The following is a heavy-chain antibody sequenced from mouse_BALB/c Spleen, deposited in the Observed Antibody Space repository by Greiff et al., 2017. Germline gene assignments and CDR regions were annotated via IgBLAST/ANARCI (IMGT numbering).Heavy chain of an antibody. CDR3: AREDYYGSSFYAMDY. J-gene: IGHJ4*01. CDR1: GFSLTGYG. D-gene: IGHD1-1*01. Sequence: VQLVESGPGLVAPSQSLSITCTVSGFSLTGYGVNWVRQPPGKGLEWLGMIWGDGSTDYNSALKSRLSISKDNSKSQVFLKMNSLQTDDTARYYCAREDYYGSSFYAMDYWGQGTSVTVSS. CDR2: IWGDGST. V-gene: IGHV2-6-7*01.